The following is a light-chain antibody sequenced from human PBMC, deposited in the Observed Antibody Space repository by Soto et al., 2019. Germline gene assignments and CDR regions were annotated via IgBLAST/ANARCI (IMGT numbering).Light chain of an antibody. CDR1: QSINGW. CDR3: QQYHRYSRT. V-gene: IGKV1-5*01. CDR2: DAS. Sequence: IQMTQSPSSLSASVGDRVTVTCRASQSINGWLAWYQQKPGKAPKLLIYDASSLHSGVPSRFTGSGFGTEFTLTISSLQPEDFATYYCQQYHRYSRTFGQGTKVDIK. J-gene: IGKJ1*01.